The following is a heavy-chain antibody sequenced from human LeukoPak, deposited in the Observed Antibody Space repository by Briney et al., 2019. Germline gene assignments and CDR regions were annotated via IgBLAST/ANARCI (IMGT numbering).Heavy chain of an antibody. Sequence: GGSLRLSCAASRFSFSSYGMNWVRQAPGKGLEWVSSISSSSSYIYYADSVKGRFTLSRDNAKNSLYLQMNSLRAEDTAVYYCARNGAIDPYSYHGMDVWGQGTTVTVSS. V-gene: IGHV3-21*01. CDR3: ARNGAIDPYSYHGMDV. J-gene: IGHJ6*02. CDR2: ISSSSSYI. D-gene: IGHD2-8*01. CDR1: RFSFSSYG.